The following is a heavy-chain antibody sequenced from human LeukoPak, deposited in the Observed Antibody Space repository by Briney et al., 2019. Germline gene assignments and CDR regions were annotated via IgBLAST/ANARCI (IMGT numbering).Heavy chain of an antibody. CDR3: ARGDDYKYFDC. CDR1: GYTFTSYA. Sequence: ASAKVSCKASGYTFTSYAMHWVRQAPGQRFEWMGWINAGNGNTRYSQKFQGRVTITRDTSASTASMELSSLRSEDTVVYYCARGDDYKYFDCWGQGTLVTVSS. CDR2: INAGNGNT. V-gene: IGHV1-3*01. J-gene: IGHJ4*02. D-gene: IGHD4/OR15-4a*01.